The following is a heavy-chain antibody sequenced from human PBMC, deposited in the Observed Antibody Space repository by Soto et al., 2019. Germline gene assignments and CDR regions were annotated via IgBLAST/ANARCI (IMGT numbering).Heavy chain of an antibody. V-gene: IGHV3-23*01. D-gene: IGHD3-22*01. CDR3: AKVGYDSSGYSVPFDY. CDR2: ISGSGGST. J-gene: IGHJ4*02. Sequence: GGSLRLSCAASGFTFSSYAMSWVRQAPGKGLEWVSAISGSGGSTYYADSVKGRFTISRDNSKNTLYLLMNSLRAEDTAVYYCAKVGYDSSGYSVPFDYWGQGTLVTVSS. CDR1: GFTFSSYA.